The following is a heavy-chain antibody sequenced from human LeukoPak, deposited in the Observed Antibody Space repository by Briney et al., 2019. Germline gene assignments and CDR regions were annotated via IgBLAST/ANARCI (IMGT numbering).Heavy chain of an antibody. D-gene: IGHD5-24*01. CDR1: GDTFSSYS. V-gene: IGHV1-69*04. Sequence: SAKVSCKASGDTFSSYSITWVRQAPGQGLEWMGRIIPMFDITDYAPKFQDRVTITADKSTGTAYMQMASLSSDDTAVYYCAREKRGANNAFQIWGQGTMVTVSS. CDR3: AREKRGANNAFQI. J-gene: IGHJ3*02. CDR2: IIPMFDIT.